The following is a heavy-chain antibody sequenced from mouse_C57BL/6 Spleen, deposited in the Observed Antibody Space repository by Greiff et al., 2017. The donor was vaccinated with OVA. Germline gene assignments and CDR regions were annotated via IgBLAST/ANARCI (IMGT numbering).Heavy chain of an antibody. CDR3: ARPGAWYFDV. CDR2: IYPGDGDT. V-gene: IGHV1-82*01. CDR1: GYAFSSSW. J-gene: IGHJ1*03. D-gene: IGHD3-1*01. Sequence: VQLQQSGPELVKPGASVKISCKASGYAFSSSWMNWVKQRPGKGLEWIGRIYPGDGDTNYNGKFKGKGTLTGDKSSSTAYMQLSSLTSEDSAVCFCARPGAWYFDVWGTGTTVTVSS.